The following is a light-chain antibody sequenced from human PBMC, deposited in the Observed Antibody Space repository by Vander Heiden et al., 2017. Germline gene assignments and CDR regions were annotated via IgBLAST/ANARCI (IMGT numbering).Light chain of an antibody. CDR3: QQYDSNPCT. J-gene: IGKJ2*02. V-gene: IGKV1-5*03. Sequence: TQSPATLSASVGDRVTNTCRASQSISQWLAWYQQRPGRAPNLLIYKATNVQSGVPSRFSGSGSGTEFTLTISSLQPDDFGTYYCQQYDSNPCTFGQGTKLEIE. CDR2: KAT. CDR1: QSISQW.